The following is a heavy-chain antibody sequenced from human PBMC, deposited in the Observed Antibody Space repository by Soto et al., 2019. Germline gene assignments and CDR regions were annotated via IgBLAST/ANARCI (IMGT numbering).Heavy chain of an antibody. CDR2: IYYRGNT. V-gene: IGHV4-39*02. J-gene: IGHJ4*02. Sequence: SDALSLTCIVSGHSSRSSSYSWGCIRKPSGKGLEWIGSIYYRGNTYYNPSLKSRVTISVDTSKNQFSLKLSSVTAADTAVYYCAREGGGYCSGGSCQVDYWGQGTLVTVS. D-gene: IGHD2-15*01. CDR3: AREGGGYCSGGSCQVDY. CDR1: GHSSRSSSYS.